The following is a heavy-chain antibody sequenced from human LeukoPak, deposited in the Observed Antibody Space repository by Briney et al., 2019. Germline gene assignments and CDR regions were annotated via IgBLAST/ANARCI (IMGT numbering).Heavy chain of an antibody. J-gene: IGHJ4*02. V-gene: IGHV4-61*05. CDR3: ARHSTVVTSHFDY. CDR1: GDSISNSSYY. D-gene: IGHD4-23*01. CDR2: IYYSGST. Sequence: SETLSLTCTVTGDSISNSSYYWSWIRQPPGKGLEWIGYIYYSGSTNYNPSLKSRVTISVDTSKNQFSLKLSSVTAADTAVYYCARHSTVVTSHFDYWGQGTLVTVSS.